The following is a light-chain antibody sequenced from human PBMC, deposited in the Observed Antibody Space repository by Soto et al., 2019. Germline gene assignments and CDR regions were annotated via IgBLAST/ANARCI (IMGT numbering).Light chain of an antibody. CDR3: SSYTSSSSYV. CDR1: SSDVGAYNY. J-gene: IGLJ1*01. CDR2: DVS. V-gene: IGLV2-14*01. Sequence: QSVLTQPASVSGSPGQSITISCTGTSSDVGAYNYVSWYQQHPGKAPKLMIYDVSNRPSGVSNRFSGSKSGNTASLTISGLQDEDAADYYCSSYTSSSSYVFGAGTKVTVL.